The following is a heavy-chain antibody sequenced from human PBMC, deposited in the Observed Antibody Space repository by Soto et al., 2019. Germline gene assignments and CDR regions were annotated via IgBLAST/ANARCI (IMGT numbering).Heavy chain of an antibody. J-gene: IGHJ6*02. V-gene: IGHV1-2*04. CDR3: AREVAGGMDV. Sequence: QVQLMQSGAEVKKPGASVKVSCKASGYTFTDYFMHWVRQAPGQGLEWMGWINPNSGDTNYPQKFQGWVTMTRDTSINTAYMEVSRLSSDDTAVYYCAREVAGGMDVWGQGTTVTVSS. CDR1: GYTFTDYF. CDR2: INPNSGDT.